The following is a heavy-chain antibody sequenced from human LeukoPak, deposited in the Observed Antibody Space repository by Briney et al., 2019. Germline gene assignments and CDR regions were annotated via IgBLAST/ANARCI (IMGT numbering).Heavy chain of an antibody. CDR2: INHSGST. V-gene: IGHV4-30-4*08. Sequence: SQTLSLTCTVSGGSISSGDYYWSWIRQPPGKGLEWIGEINHSGSTNYNPSLKSRVTISVDTSKNQFSLKLSSVTAADTAVYYCARMRAVAGRYFDYWGQGTLVTVSS. CDR3: ARMRAVAGRYFDY. D-gene: IGHD6-19*01. J-gene: IGHJ4*02. CDR1: GGSISSGDYY.